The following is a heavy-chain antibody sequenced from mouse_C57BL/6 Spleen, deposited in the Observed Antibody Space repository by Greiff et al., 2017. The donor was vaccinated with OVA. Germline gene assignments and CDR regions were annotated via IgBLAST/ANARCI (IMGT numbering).Heavy chain of an antibody. CDR2: IDPANGNT. CDR3: AREDDSLY. J-gene: IGHJ2*01. V-gene: IGHV14-3*01. CDR1: GFTIKNTY. Sequence: EVQLQQSVAELVRPGASVKLSCTASGFTIKNTYMHWVKQRPEQGLEWIGRIDPANGNTKYAPKFQGKATITADTSSNTAYLQLSSLTSEDTAIYYCAREDDSLYWGQGTTLTVSS.